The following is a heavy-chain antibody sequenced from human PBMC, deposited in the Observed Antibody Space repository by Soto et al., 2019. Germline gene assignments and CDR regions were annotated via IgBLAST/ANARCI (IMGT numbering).Heavy chain of an antibody. Sequence: QVQLVQSGAEVKKPGASVKVSCEASGYTFIDYYMHWVRQAPGQGFVWMGTISPKSGGTNYAQKSKGRVTMTWDTSLNTAYMELSSLMSEDTAVYYCARPPGYISDWYYFDLWGQGTLVTVSS. CDR2: ISPKSGGT. CDR3: ARPPGYISDWYYFDL. D-gene: IGHD6-19*01. J-gene: IGHJ4*02. CDR1: GYTFIDYY. V-gene: IGHV1-2*02.